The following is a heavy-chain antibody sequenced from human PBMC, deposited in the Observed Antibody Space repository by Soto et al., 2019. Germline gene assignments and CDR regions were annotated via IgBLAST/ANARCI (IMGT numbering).Heavy chain of an antibody. D-gene: IGHD1-26*01. V-gene: IGHV3-74*01. J-gene: IGHJ4*02. Sequence: PGGSLRLSCAARGLTFSTYWMHWVRQAPGKGLVWVSRISSGGGATDYADSVKGRFTISRDNAKNTLYLQMNSLTDEDTAMYYCAGGGQSGSHTYYFDYWGQGTLVTVSS. CDR1: GLTFSTYW. CDR2: ISSGGGAT. CDR3: AGGGQSGSHTYYFDY.